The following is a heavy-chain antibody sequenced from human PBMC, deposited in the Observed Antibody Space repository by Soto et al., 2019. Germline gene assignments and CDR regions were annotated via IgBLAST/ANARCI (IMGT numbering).Heavy chain of an antibody. CDR2: IYSGGYT. CDR1: GFTVSNNY. Sequence: EVQLVESGGGLIQPGGSLRLSCAVSGFTVSNNYMSWVRQAPGKGLEGVSVIYSGGYTAYGDSVKGRFTISRDNSKNTSPPQRNSRGANDTAVYYWAHQPGGGGYWGQGTLVTVSS. D-gene: IGHD3-10*01. V-gene: IGHV3-53*01. CDR3: AHQPGGGGY. J-gene: IGHJ4*02.